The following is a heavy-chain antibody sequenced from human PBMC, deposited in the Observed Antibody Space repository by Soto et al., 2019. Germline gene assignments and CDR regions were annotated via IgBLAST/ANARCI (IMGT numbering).Heavy chain of an antibody. CDR2: IYYIGST. Sequence: SETLSLTCTVSGGSISSYYWSWIRQPPGKGLEWIGYIYYIGSTNYNPSLKSRVTISVDTSKNQFSLKLSSVTAADTAVYYCAGYYDILTGYYKSDGMDVWGQGTTVTVSS. CDR1: GGSISSYY. V-gene: IGHV4-59*01. J-gene: IGHJ6*02. D-gene: IGHD3-9*01. CDR3: AGYYDILTGYYKSDGMDV.